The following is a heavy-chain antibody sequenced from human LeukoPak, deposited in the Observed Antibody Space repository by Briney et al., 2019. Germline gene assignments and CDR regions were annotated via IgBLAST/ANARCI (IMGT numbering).Heavy chain of an antibody. D-gene: IGHD1-1*01. CDR1: GFTFSRYN. V-gene: IGHV3-21*01. J-gene: IGHJ3*02. Sequence: PGGSLRLSCAASGFTFSRYNMNWVRQSPGKGLEWVSSISGSGNYIYYADSVKGRFTISRDNAKNSLFLRMDSLRAEDTAVYYCVRIPDWSMHTFDIWGQGTLVTVSS. CDR2: ISGSGNYI. CDR3: VRIPDWSMHTFDI.